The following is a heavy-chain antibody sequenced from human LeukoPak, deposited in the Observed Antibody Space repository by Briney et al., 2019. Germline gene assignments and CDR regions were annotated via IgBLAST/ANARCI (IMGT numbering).Heavy chain of an antibody. CDR3: ARDLHYAFDI. Sequence: GGSLRLSCEASGFTFSTYSMNWVRQAPGKGLEWVSYITNSGNSITYADSVKGRFSISRDNAKNSLFLLMRSLRDEDTAVYYCARDLHYAFDIWGQGTMVTVSS. CDR1: GFTFSTYS. V-gene: IGHV3-48*02. CDR2: ITNSGNSI. J-gene: IGHJ3*02.